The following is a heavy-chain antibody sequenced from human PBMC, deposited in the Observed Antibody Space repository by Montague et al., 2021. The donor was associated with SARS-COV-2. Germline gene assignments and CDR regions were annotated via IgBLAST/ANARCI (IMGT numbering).Heavy chain of an antibody. Sequence: SETLSLTCTVSGGSISSSSYYWAWIRQPPGKGLEWIGSIYYSGSTYYNPSLKSRVTISVDTSKNQFSLKLSSVTAADTAVYYCARQGRDGYNTYYFDYWGQGTLVTVSS. V-gene: IGHV4-39*01. CDR1: GGSISSSSYY. D-gene: IGHD5-24*01. CDR2: IYYSGST. CDR3: ARQGRDGYNTYYFDY. J-gene: IGHJ4*02.